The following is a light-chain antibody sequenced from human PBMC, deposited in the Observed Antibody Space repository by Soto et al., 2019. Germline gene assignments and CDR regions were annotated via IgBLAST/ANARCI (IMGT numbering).Light chain of an antibody. CDR2: DVS. Sequence: QSVLTQPASVSGSPGQSITISCTGTSSDVGGYNYVSWYQQHPGKAPKFMIYDVSNRPSGVSNRFSGSKSGNTASLTLSGLHAEDEADYYCCSYTTSNTRQIVFGTGTKLTVL. J-gene: IGLJ1*01. CDR3: CSYTTSNTRQIV. V-gene: IGLV2-14*01. CDR1: SSDVGGYNY.